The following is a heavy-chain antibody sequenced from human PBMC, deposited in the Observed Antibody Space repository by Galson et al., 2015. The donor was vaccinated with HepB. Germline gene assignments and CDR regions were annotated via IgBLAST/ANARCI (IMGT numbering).Heavy chain of an antibody. CDR3: AKGTGYSSSWYPGY. J-gene: IGHJ4*02. D-gene: IGHD6-13*01. CDR2: ISYDGSNK. V-gene: IGHV3-30*18. CDR1: GFTFSSYG. Sequence: SLRLSCAASGFTFSSYGMHWVRQAPGKGLEWVAVISYDGSNKYYADSVKGRFTISRDNSKNTLYLQMNSLRAEDTAVYYCAKGTGYSSSWYPGYWGQGTLVTVSS.